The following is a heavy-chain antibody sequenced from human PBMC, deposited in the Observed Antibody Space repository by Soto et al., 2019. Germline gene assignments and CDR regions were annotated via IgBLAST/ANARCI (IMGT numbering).Heavy chain of an antibody. Sequence: QVALQQWGAGLLKPSQTLSLTCAVYGESFNDYFWTWIRQSPGGGLEWLAEVHHTGTSYYNPSLKSRLAVSVDTARNQISLNLTSLTAADTATYYCARRKDSSRYFYGMDVWGQGTTVVVSS. D-gene: IGHD6-13*01. CDR2: VHHTGTS. V-gene: IGHV4-34*02. J-gene: IGHJ6*02. CDR3: ARRKDSSRYFYGMDV. CDR1: GESFNDYF.